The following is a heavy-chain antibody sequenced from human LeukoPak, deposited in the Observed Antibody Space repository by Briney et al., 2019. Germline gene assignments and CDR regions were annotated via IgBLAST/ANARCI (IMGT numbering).Heavy chain of an antibody. J-gene: IGHJ5*02. CDR2: ICSSGST. CDR3: AREGEGYNPEGGWFDP. D-gene: IGHD5-24*01. Sequence: SETLSLTCTVSGVSVSNYCWTWIRQPAGKGLEWTGRICSSGSTIYNPSLKSRVTMSLDMSNNQFSLKLSSVTAADTAVYYCAREGEGYNPEGGWFDPWGQGTLVTVSS. V-gene: IGHV4-4*07. CDR1: GVSVSNYC.